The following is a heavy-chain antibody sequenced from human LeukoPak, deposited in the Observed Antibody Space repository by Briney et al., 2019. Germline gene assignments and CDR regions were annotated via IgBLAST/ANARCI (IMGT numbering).Heavy chain of an antibody. D-gene: IGHD6-13*01. J-gene: IGHJ4*02. CDR1: GGSISSYY. Sequence: SETLSLTCTVSGGSISSYYWSWIRQPPGKGLEWIGYIYYSGSTNYNPSLKSRVTISVDTSKNQFSLKLSSVTAADTAVYYCARNLAAAGWSYFDYWGQGTLVTVSS. CDR2: IYYSGST. CDR3: ARNLAAAGWSYFDY. V-gene: IGHV4-59*08.